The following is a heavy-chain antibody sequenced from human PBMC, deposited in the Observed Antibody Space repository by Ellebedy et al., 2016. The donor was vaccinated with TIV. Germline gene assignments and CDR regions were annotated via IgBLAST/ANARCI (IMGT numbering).Heavy chain of an antibody. V-gene: IGHV3-30*09. D-gene: IGHD6-19*01. CDR1: GFNFSSYA. CDR2: ISGDGNNK. Sequence: GESLKISCAASGFNFSSYAIHWVHQAPGKGLEWVAVISGDGNNKYYADSVKDRFAISRDNSKNMLYLQMNSLTAEDTAVYDCARRKEILPGIPVAGTLANWGQGSLVTVSS. J-gene: IGHJ4*02. CDR3: ARRKEILPGIPVAGTLAN.